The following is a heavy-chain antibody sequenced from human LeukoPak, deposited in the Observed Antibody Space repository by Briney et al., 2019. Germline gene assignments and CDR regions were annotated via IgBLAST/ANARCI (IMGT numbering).Heavy chain of an antibody. J-gene: IGHJ4*02. CDR2: ISYDGSNK. V-gene: IGHV3-30*18. CDR3: AKDGGFRTYYYDSSYGFDY. D-gene: IGHD3-22*01. CDR1: GFTFSSYG. Sequence: GGSLRLSCAASGFTFSSYGMHWVRQAPGKGLEWVAVISYDGSNKYYADSVKGRFTISRDNSKNTLYLQMNSLRAEDTAVYYCAKDGGFRTYYYDSSYGFDYWGQGTLVTVSS.